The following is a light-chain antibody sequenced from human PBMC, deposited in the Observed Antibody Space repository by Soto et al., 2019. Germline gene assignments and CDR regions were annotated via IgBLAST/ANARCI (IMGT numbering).Light chain of an antibody. CDR1: SSDVCGYNF. J-gene: IGLJ3*02. CDR2: DVS. Sequence: QSALTQPRSVSGSPGQSVTISCSGSSSDVCGYNFVSWYQQHTGKAPKLMIYDVSKRPSGVPGRFSGSKSGNTASLTISGLQDADEADYYCCSNAGSYTWVFGGGTKLTVL. V-gene: IGLV2-11*01. CDR3: CSNAGSYTWV.